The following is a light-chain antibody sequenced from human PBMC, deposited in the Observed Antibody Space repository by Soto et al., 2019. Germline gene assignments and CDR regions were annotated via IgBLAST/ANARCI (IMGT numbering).Light chain of an antibody. V-gene: IGLV2-14*01. CDR1: SSDVGGYNY. CDR3: SSYTSGYVV. Sequence: QSALTQPASVSGSPGQSITISCTGNSSDVGGYNYVSWYQQHPGKAPKLMIYDVSNRPSGVSNRFSGSKSGNTASLTISGLQAEDEADYYCSSYTSGYVVFGGGTKLTVL. CDR2: DVS. J-gene: IGLJ2*01.